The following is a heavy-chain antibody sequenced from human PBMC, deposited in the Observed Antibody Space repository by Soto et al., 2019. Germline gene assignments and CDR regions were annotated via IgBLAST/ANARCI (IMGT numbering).Heavy chain of an antibody. D-gene: IGHD1-26*01. V-gene: IGHV4-59*01. CDR1: GVSISSYY. CDR2: IYYSGST. Sequence: SETLSLTCTASGVSISSYYWNWIRQPPGKGLEWIGYIYYSGSTNYNPIYKSRVTISVDTSKNQFSLKLSSVTAADTAVYYCAIDDGKGGSLFHYWGQGTLVTVSS. CDR3: AIDDGKGGSLFHY. J-gene: IGHJ4*02.